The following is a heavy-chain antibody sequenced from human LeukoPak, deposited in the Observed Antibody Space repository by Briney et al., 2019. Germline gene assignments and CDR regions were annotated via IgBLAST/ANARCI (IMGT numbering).Heavy chain of an antibody. Sequence: SETLSLTCTVSGGSISSYYWSWIRQPPGKGLEWIGYIYYSGNTNYNPSLQSRVTISVDTSKNQFSLKLSSVTAADTAVYYCATRSTGVAATFDSWGQGARVTVSS. CDR2: IYYSGNT. CDR3: ATRSTGVAATFDS. V-gene: IGHV4-59*01. CDR1: GGSISSYY. J-gene: IGHJ4*02. D-gene: IGHD2-15*01.